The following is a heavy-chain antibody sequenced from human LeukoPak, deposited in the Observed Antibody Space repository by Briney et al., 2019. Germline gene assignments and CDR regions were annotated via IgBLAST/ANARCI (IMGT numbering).Heavy chain of an antibody. D-gene: IGHD3-22*01. Sequence: GGSLRLSCAASGFTVSSSYMSWVRQAPGKGLEWVSVIYSGGSTYYADSVKGRFAISRDNSKNTLYLQMNCLTAADTAVYYCARGSHYDSSGYTVFHLWGRGPLVSVSS. CDR3: ARGSHYDSSGYTVFHL. CDR1: GFTVSSSY. CDR2: IYSGGST. V-gene: IGHV3-66*01. J-gene: IGHJ2*01.